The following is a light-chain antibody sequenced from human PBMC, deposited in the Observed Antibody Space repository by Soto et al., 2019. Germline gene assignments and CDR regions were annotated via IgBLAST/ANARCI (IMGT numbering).Light chain of an antibody. CDR2: AAS. J-gene: IGKJ1*01. Sequence: EIVLTQSPGTLSLSPGKRATLSCRASKSISSTYLAWYRQKPGQAPRLLIYAASSRATGIPDRFSGSGSGTDFTLTISRLEPEDFAVYYCQQYYASSWSFGQGTKVDIK. CDR3: QQYYASSWS. CDR1: KSISSTY. V-gene: IGKV3-20*01.